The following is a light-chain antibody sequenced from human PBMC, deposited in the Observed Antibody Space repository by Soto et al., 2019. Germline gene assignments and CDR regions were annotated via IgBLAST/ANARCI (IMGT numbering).Light chain of an antibody. CDR1: SGDIGGYDY. CDR3: SSYACSTTPEV. CDR2: EVT. V-gene: IGLV2-8*01. J-gene: IGLJ3*02. Sequence: QSVLTQPPSSAESPGRSVTIACNGTSGDIGGYDYVSWDQQHPGKASKVMIYEVTKRPLGVPDRFSGSKSGTTGSVIISRIQAEDEADYYCSSYACSTTPEVFGAGPK.